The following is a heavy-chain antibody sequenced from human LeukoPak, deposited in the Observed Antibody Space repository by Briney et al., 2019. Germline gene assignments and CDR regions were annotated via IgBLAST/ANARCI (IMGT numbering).Heavy chain of an antibody. Sequence: GGSLRLSCAASGLSFSSYEMNWVRQAPGKGLEWVSYISSSGSTIYYADSVTGRFTISRDNAKNSLFLQMDSLRAEDTAVYYCASSSQVDVWGQGTTVTVSS. J-gene: IGHJ6*02. CDR3: ASSSQVDV. CDR1: GLSFSSYE. V-gene: IGHV3-48*03. CDR2: ISSSGSTI.